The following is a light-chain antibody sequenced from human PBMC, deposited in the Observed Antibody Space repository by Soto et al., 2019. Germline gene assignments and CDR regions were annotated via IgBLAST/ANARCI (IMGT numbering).Light chain of an antibody. J-gene: IGKJ5*01. V-gene: IGKV3-11*01. Sequence: EIVLTQSPATLSLSPGERATLSCRASQSVSSYLAWYQQKPGQAPRLLIYDASNRATGTPARFSGSGSGTDFTLTISRLEPEDFAVFYCQHYDSLPITFGQGTRLEIK. CDR2: DAS. CDR3: QHYDSLPIT. CDR1: QSVSSY.